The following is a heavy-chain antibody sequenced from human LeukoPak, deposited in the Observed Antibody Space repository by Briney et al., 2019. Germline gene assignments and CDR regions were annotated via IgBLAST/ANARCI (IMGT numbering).Heavy chain of an antibody. CDR3: ARDRSSSGRLDY. CDR1: GGTFSSYT. CDR2: IIPIFGTA. D-gene: IGHD6-19*01. J-gene: IGHJ4*02. V-gene: IGHV1-69*05. Sequence: SVKVSCKASGGTFSSYTISWVRQAPGQGLEWMGRIIPIFGTANYAQKFQGRVTITTDESTSTAYMELSSLRSEDTSVYYCARDRSSSGRLDYWGQGTLVTVSS.